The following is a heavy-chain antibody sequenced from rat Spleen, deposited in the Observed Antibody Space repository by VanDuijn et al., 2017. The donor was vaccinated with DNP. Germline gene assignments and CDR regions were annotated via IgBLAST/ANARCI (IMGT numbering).Heavy chain of an antibody. D-gene: IGHD4-3*01. V-gene: IGHV3-1*01. J-gene: IGHJ2*01. CDR3: TRGPPFDY. Sequence: VQLQESGPGLVKPSQSLSLTCSVTGYFITSNYWGWIRKFPGNKMEWIGHISYSGTTTYSPSLKSRISITRDTSKNQFFLQLNNLKTEDTALYYCTRGPPFDYWGQGVMVTVSS. CDR1: GYFITSNY. CDR2: ISYSGTT.